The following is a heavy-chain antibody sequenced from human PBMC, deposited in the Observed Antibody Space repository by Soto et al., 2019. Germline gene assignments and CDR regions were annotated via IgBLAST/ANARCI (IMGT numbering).Heavy chain of an antibody. Sequence: QVQLVQSGAEVKKPGSSVKVSCKASGGTFSSYAISWVRQAPGQGLEWMGGIIPIFGTANYAQKFQGRVTITADEVTSTAYMELSSLRSEYTDVYYCARSIAAAGIYYDYGMDVWGQGTTVTVSS. D-gene: IGHD6-13*01. CDR2: IIPIFGTA. J-gene: IGHJ6*02. CDR1: GGTFSSYA. CDR3: ARSIAAAGIYYDYGMDV. V-gene: IGHV1-69*19.